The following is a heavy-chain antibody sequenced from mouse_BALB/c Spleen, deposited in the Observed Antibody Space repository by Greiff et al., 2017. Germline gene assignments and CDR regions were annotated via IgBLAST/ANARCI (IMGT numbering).Heavy chain of an antibody. CDR1: GFTFSNYW. CDR2: IRLKSNNYAT. V-gene: IGHV6-6*02. D-gene: IGHD2-1*01. CDR3: TRSGNYVGLYAMDY. J-gene: IGHJ4*01. Sequence: EVKLQESGGGLVQPGGSMKLSCVASGFTFSNYWMNWVRQSPEKGLEWVAEIRLKSNNYATHYAESVKGRFTISRDDSKSSVYLQMNNLRAEDTGIYYCTRSGNYVGLYAMDYWGQGTSVTVSS.